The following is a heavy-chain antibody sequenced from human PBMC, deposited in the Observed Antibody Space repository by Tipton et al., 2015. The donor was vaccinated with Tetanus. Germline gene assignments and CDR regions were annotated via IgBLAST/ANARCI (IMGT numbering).Heavy chain of an antibody. CDR3: ARDIAIVRARDWYFDV. V-gene: IGHV3-33*08. CDR2: IWYDGSNK. J-gene: IGHJ2*01. CDR1: GFTFSSYW. Sequence: SLRLSCAASGFTFSSYWMSWVRQAPGKGLEWVALIWYDGSNKNYADSVKGRFTISRDNSKNTLYLQMNSLSAEDTAVYYCARDIAIVRARDWYFDVWGRGTLVTVSS. D-gene: IGHD2/OR15-2a*01.